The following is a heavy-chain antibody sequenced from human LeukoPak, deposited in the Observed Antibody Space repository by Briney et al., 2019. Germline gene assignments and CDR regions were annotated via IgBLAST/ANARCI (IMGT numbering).Heavy chain of an antibody. CDR1: GGTFSSYA. CDR3: ASAGGGDPYYYGSGSYFYYYGMDV. CDR2: IIPIFGTA. D-gene: IGHD3-10*01. Sequence: ASVKVSCKASGGTFSSYAISWVRQAPGQGLEWMGGIIPIFGTANYAQKFQGRVTITADKSTSTAYMGLSSLRSEETAVYYCASAGGGDPYYYGSGSYFYYYGMDVWGKGTTVTVSS. J-gene: IGHJ6*04. V-gene: IGHV1-69*06.